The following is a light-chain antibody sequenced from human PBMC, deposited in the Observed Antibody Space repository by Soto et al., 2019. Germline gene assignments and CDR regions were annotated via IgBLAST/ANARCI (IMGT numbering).Light chain of an antibody. J-gene: IGKJ1*01. CDR1: QSILTW. CDR3: QQYNSYS. CDR2: DAS. V-gene: IGKV1-5*01. Sequence: IQMTLSPSTLSAYVGDRFNITCRASQSILTWLAWYQQKPGKAPKLLIYDASNLQSGVPSRFSGSVSGTEFTLTISSLQPDDFATYYCQQYNSYSFGQGTKVDIK.